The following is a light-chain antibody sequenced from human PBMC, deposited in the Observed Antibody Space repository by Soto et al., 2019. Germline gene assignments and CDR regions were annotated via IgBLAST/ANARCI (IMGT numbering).Light chain of an antibody. CDR1: SSNIGAGYD. Sequence: QSVLTQPPSVSGAPGQRVTISCTGSSSNIGAGYDVHWYQQHPGKAPKLMIYEVSNRPSGVSNRFSGSKSGNTASLTISGLQAEDEADYYCSSYTSSSTPFYVFGTGTKVTVL. CDR2: EVS. J-gene: IGLJ1*01. V-gene: IGLV1-40*01. CDR3: SSYTSSSTPFYV.